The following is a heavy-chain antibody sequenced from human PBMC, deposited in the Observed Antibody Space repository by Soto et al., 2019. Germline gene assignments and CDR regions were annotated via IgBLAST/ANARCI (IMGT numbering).Heavy chain of an antibody. CDR2: ISASGGAT. CDR1: RFTFTSYA. Sequence: GGSLRLSCVASRFTFTSYAMSWVRQAPGKGLEWVAAISASGGATIHADSVKGRLTISRDNSKNTLYLQMNSLRAEDTAVYYCAKDVEGGSLFRGAFDYWGQGTLVTVPQ. J-gene: IGHJ4*02. CDR3: AKDVEGGSLFRGAFDY. V-gene: IGHV3-23*01. D-gene: IGHD1-26*01.